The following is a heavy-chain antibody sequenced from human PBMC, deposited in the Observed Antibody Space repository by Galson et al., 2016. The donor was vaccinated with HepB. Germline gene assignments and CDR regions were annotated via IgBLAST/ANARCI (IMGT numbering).Heavy chain of an antibody. CDR2: ISGSGGST. V-gene: IGHV3-23*01. D-gene: IGHD3-10*01. J-gene: IGHJ4*03. CDR3: AKFASGTYYLDSFDY. Sequence: SLRLSCAASGFTFTSYAMTWVRQTPGKGLEWVSTISGSGGSTYHADSVKGRFTISRDNSKNTVYLQMNSLRAEDTAVYYCAKFASGTYYLDSFDYWGQGTTVTVSS. CDR1: GFTFTSYA.